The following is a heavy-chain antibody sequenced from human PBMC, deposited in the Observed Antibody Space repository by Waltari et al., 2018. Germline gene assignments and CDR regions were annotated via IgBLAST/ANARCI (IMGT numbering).Heavy chain of an antibody. V-gene: IGHV4-34*01. CDR1: GGSFSGYY. CDR2: INHKGST. Sequence: QVQLQQWGAGLLKPSETLSLTCAVYGGSFSGYYWSWIRQPPGKGLEWIGEINHKGSTNYNPSLKRWVTISVDASKNQFSQKLSCVTAADTAVYYCARNRVSEEGPQSQGYYYYMDVWGKGTTVTVSS. CDR3: ARNRVSEEGPQSQGYYYYMDV. J-gene: IGHJ6*03.